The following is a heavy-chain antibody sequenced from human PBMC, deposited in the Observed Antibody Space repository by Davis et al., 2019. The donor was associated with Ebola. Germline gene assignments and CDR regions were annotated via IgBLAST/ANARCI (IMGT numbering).Heavy chain of an antibody. Sequence: SLNISCAASGFTFSTYGMHWLRPAPGKGLEWVAFICFDGSNKNYADSVKGRFTISRDNSKNTLYLQMNRLRADDTAVYYCARPYSGSYQFENWGQGTLVTVSS. J-gene: IGHJ4*02. D-gene: IGHD1-26*01. V-gene: IGHV3-33*01. CDR2: ICFDGSNK. CDR1: GFTFSTYG. CDR3: ARPYSGSYQFEN.